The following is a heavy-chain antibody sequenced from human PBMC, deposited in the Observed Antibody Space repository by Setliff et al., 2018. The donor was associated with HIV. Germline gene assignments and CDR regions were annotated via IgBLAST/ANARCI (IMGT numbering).Heavy chain of an antibody. J-gene: IGHJ4*02. D-gene: IGHD5-12*01. CDR2: INAGNGNT. CDR1: GYTFTTYT. V-gene: IGHV1-3*01. CDR3: ARDQALEMATK. Sequence: GASVKVSCKASGYTFTTYTMHWVRQAPGQSLEWMGWINAGNGNTKYSQKFQGRVTITRDTSASTACMELSSLRSEDTAVYYCARDQALEMATKWGQGTLVTVSS.